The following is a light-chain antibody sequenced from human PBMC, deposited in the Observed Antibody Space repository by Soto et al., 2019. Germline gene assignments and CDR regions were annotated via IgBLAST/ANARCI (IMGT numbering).Light chain of an antibody. J-gene: IGLJ1*01. CDR2: EVS. CDR3: STYAASSTRV. CDR1: SSDVGAYDF. Sequence: QSALAQPASVSGSPGQSITISCTGTSSDVGAYDFVSWYQQHPDKAPKLMIYEVSNRPSGVSYRFSGSKSVNTATLTISGMQAKDEIDYYSSTYAASSTRVFGTGTKVTVL. V-gene: IGLV2-14*03.